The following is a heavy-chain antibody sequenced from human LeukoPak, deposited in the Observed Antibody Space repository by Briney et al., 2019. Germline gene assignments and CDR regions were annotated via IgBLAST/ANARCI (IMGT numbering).Heavy chain of an antibody. CDR2: MNPNSGNT. CDR3: ARGDRITGTTWDYYYYYMDV. CDR1: GYAFTSYD. D-gene: IGHD1-7*01. Sequence: ASVKVSCKASGYAFTSYDINWVRQATGQGLEWMGWMNPNSGNTGYAQKFQGRVTITRNTSISTAYMELSSLRSEDTAVYYCARGDRITGTTWDYYYYYMDVWGKGTTVTVSS. J-gene: IGHJ6*03. V-gene: IGHV1-8*03.